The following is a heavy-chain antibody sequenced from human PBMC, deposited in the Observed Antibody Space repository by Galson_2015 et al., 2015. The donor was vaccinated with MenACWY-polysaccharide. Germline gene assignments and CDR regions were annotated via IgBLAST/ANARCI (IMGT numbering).Heavy chain of an antibody. J-gene: IGHJ4*01. Sequence: SLRLSCAASGFTFDEYAMHWVRQAPGKGLEWVSGISWNSDNIGYANSVRGRLTISRDYAKNSLDLEMNSLRAEDTAFYYCAKGAQRAYYLYMDRWRHGVLVTFSS. V-gene: IGHV3-9*01. CDR1: GFTFDEYA. D-gene: IGHD1-26*01. CDR3: AKGAQRAYYLYMDR. CDR2: ISWNSDNI.